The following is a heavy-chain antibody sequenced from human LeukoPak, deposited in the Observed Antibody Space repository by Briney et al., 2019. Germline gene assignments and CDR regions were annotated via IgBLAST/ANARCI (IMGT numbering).Heavy chain of an antibody. D-gene: IGHD1-26*01. CDR3: ARDLEGVGATQGFDY. Sequence: GGSLRVSCAASGFTFSNSGMHWVRQAPGKGLEWVAIIWDDGGSEYYADSVKGRFTISRDNSKNTLYLQMHSLRAEDTAVYYCARDLEGVGATQGFDYWGQGTLVTVSS. CDR1: GFTFSNSG. CDR2: IWDDGGSE. V-gene: IGHV3-33*01. J-gene: IGHJ4*02.